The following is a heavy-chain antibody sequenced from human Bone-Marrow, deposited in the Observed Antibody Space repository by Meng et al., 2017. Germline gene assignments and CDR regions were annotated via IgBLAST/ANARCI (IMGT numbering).Heavy chain of an antibody. CDR3: ARGGYCSGGSCN. CDR1: GGSFSDYY. Sequence: QVQLQQWGAGLLKPSATLSLTCAVYGGSFSDYYWSWIRQPPGKGLEWIGEINHSGSTNYNPSLKSRVTISVDTSKNQFSLKLSSVTAADTAVYYCARGGYCSGGSCNWGQGTLVTVSS. CDR2: INHSGST. D-gene: IGHD2-15*01. J-gene: IGHJ4*02. V-gene: IGHV4-34*01.